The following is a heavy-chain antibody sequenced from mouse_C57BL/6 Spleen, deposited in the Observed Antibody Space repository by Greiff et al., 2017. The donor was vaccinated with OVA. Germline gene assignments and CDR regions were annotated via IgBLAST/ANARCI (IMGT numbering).Heavy chain of an antibody. J-gene: IGHJ4*01. V-gene: IGHV5-4*01. CDR1: GFTFSSYA. Sequence: EVKLVESGGGLVKPGGSLKLSCAASGFTFSSYAMSWVRQTPEKRLEWVATISDGGSYTYYPDNVKGRFTISRDNAKNNLYLQMSHLKSEDTAMYYCAREGGLRAMDYWGQGTSVTVSS. CDR3: AREGGLRAMDY. CDR2: ISDGGSYT. D-gene: IGHD2-2*01.